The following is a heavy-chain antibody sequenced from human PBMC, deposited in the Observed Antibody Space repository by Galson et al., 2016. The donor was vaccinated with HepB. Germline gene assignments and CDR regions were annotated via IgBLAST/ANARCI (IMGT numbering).Heavy chain of an antibody. V-gene: IGHV1-2*04. D-gene: IGHD2-15*01. CDR1: GYSFTGYY. Sequence: SVKVSCKASGYSFTGYYLHWVRQAPGQGLEWMGWINPNSGGADYAQTFQGWVTMTRDTSISTAYMELSSLKSDDTAVYYCATGGVAPYYFYYAMDVWGQGTTVTVSS. J-gene: IGHJ6*02. CDR3: ATGGVAPYYFYYAMDV. CDR2: INPNSGGA.